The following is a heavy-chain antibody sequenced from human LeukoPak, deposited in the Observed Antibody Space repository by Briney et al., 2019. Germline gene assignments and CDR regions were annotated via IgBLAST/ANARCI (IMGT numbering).Heavy chain of an antibody. J-gene: IGHJ4*02. V-gene: IGHV4-61*02. CDR3: AILSTVTTSFDY. D-gene: IGHD4-17*01. CDR1: GGSISSSSYY. Sequence: PSETLSLTCTVSGGSISSSSYYWSWIRQPAGKGLEWIGRIYTSGTTHYNPSLKSRVTMSVDTSKNQFSLKLSSVTAADTAVYYCAILSTVTTSFDYWGQGTLVTVSS. CDR2: IYTSGTT.